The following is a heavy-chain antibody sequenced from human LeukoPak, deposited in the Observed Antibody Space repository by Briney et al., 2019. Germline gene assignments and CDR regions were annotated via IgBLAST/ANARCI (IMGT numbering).Heavy chain of an antibody. J-gene: IGHJ4*02. CDR2: IYYSGST. D-gene: IGHD4-17*01. V-gene: IGHV4-31*03. CDR1: GGSISSAGYY. CDR3: ARLTTTVTTPFDY. Sequence: PSETLSLTCTVSGGSISSAGYYWSWIRQYAGRGLEWIGYIYYSGSTFYNPSLKSRVTISVDTSKNQFSLNLNSVTAEDTAVYYCARLTTTVTTPFDYWGQGTLVTVSS.